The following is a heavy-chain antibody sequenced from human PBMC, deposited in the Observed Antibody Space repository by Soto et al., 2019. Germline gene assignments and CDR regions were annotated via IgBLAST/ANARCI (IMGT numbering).Heavy chain of an antibody. V-gene: IGHV3-74*01. CDR3: ARKAYWYFNL. CDR2: SNSDGTST. J-gene: IGHJ2*01. CDR1: GFPFSFYW. Sequence: PGGSPRLSCASFGFPFSFYWMHWVRHAAGQGPVWVSRSNSDGTSTSYADSVKGRFTISRDNDKNTLYEQINGLRAYDTSVYYCARKAYWYFNLRGRGTLITVSS.